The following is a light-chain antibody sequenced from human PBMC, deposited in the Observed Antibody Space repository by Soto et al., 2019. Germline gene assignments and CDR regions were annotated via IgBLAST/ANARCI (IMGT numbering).Light chain of an antibody. CDR1: QSISSY. J-gene: IGKJ5*01. CDR3: QHYDHLPIT. CDR2: DAS. Sequence: DIQMTQSPSSLSASVGDRVTITCRASQSISSYLNWYQQKPGKAPRLLLYDASSLETGVPSRFSGSGSGTDFTFTISSLQPEDIATYYCQHYDHLPITFGQGTRLENK. V-gene: IGKV1-33*01.